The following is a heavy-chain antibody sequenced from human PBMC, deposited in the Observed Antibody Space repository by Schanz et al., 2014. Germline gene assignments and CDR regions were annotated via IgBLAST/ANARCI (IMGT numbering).Heavy chain of an antibody. CDR2: ISSGGGTI. CDR1: GFSFTTYA. J-gene: IGHJ4*02. Sequence: EVQLLESGGGLVQPGGSLRLSCASSGFSFTTYAMSWVRQAPGKGLEWVSSISSGGGTIYYADSVKGRFTISRDNAKNSVFLQMNSLRAEDTAVYYCVRDSFFAFDYWGQGTLVTVSS. D-gene: IGHD3-3*01. V-gene: IGHV3-23*01. CDR3: VRDSFFAFDY.